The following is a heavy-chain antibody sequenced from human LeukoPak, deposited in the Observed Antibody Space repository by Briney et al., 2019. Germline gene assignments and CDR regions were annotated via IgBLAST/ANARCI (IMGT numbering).Heavy chain of an antibody. V-gene: IGHV3-48*04. CDR3: ARELYGSGSYYYYYGMDV. Sequence: PGRPLRLSCAASGFTFSSYSMNWVRQAPGKGLEWVSYISSSSSSIYLADSVKGRFTISRDNAKNSLYLQMNSLRAEDTAVYYCARELYGSGSYYYYYGMDVWGQGTTVTVSS. CDR1: GFTFSSYS. CDR2: ISSSSSSI. D-gene: IGHD3-10*01. J-gene: IGHJ6*02.